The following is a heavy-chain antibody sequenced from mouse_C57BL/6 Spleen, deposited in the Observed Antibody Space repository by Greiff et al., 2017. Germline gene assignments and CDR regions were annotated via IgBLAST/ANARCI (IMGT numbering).Heavy chain of an antibody. CDR2: LWSGGST. CDR3: ARRGDYSNYWFAY. CDR1: GFSLTSYG. D-gene: IGHD2-5*01. V-gene: IGHV2-2*01. Sequence: VQRVESGPGLVQPSQSLSITCTVSGFSLTSYGVHWVRQSPGKGLEWLGVLWSGGSTDYNAAFISRLSISKDNSKSQFFFKMNSLQADDTAIYYCARRGDYSNYWFAYWGQGTLVTVSA. J-gene: IGHJ3*01.